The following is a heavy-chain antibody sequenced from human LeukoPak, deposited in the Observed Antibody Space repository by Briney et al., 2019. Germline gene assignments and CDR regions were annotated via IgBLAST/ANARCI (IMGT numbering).Heavy chain of an antibody. Sequence: SETLSLTCTVSGGSISSSSYYWGWIRQPPGKGLEWIGCIYYSGSTYYNPSLKSRVTISVDTSKNQFSLKLSSVTAADTAVYYCARRRGSGSYSSTFLFDPWGQGTLVTVSS. V-gene: IGHV4-39*01. J-gene: IGHJ5*02. CDR2: IYYSGST. D-gene: IGHD3-10*01. CDR1: GGSISSSSYY. CDR3: ARRRGSGSYSSTFLFDP.